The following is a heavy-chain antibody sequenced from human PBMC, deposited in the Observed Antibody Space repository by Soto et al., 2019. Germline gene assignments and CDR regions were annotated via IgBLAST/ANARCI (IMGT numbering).Heavy chain of an antibody. D-gene: IGHD2-2*01. J-gene: IGHJ3*02. V-gene: IGHV3-7*01. CDR2: IKQDGSEK. Sequence: EVQLVESGGGLAQPGGSLRLSCAASGFTLSSYWMSWVRQAPGTGLEWVANIKQDGSEKYYVDSVEGRFTISRDNAKNSLYLQMNSLRADDTAVYYCARGQLLKVDAFDMWGQGTLVTVSS. CDR1: GFTLSSYW. CDR3: ARGQLLKVDAFDM.